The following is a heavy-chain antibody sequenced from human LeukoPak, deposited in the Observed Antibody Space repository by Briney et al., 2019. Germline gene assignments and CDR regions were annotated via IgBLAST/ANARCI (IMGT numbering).Heavy chain of an antibody. CDR2: IWYDGSNK. Sequence: GGSLRLSCAASGLIFSNAWMSWVRQAPGKGLEWVAVIWYDGSNKYYADSVKGRFTISRDNSKNTLYLQMNSLRAEDTAVYYCARPLSPVLYYYYGMDVWGQGTTVTVSS. CDR1: GLIFSNAW. CDR3: ARPLSPVLYYYYGMDV. V-gene: IGHV3-33*08. J-gene: IGHJ6*02. D-gene: IGHD3-16*01.